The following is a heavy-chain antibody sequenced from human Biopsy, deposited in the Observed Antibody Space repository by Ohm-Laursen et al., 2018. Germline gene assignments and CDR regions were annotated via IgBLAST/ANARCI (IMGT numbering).Heavy chain of an antibody. V-gene: IGHV1-2*02. Sequence: SVKVSCKAYSYTFTDYNIHWMRQAPGQGLEWLGYINCKTGATNYAQKFQGTVTMTRDTSISTAYLALGSLRSADTAIYYCARDPLNGHKHFDYWGQGSLVTVSS. CDR1: SYTFTDYN. CDR2: INCKTGAT. J-gene: IGHJ4*02. CDR3: ARDPLNGHKHFDY. D-gene: IGHD2-8*01.